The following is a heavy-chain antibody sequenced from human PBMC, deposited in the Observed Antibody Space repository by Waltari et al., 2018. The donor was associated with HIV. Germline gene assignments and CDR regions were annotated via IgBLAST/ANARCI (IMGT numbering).Heavy chain of an antibody. CDR3: AREMATVYVDY. J-gene: IGHJ4*02. Sequence: EVQLVESGGGLVKPGGCLRLSCAASGFTFTRFTMSWVRQGPGKGLEWVSSISSSSSSYIFYADSVKGRFTISRDNAKNSLYLQMDSLGDEDTAVYYCAREMATVYVDYWGQGTLVTVSS. CDR1: GFTFTRFT. CDR2: ISSSSSSYI. V-gene: IGHV3-21*01. D-gene: IGHD5-12*01.